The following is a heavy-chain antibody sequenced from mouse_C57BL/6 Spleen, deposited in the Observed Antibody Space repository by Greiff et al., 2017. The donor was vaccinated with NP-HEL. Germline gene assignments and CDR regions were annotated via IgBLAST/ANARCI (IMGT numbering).Heavy chain of an antibody. V-gene: IGHV1-50*01. Sequence: QVQLQQSGAELVKPGASVKLSCKASGYTFTSYWMQWVKQRPGQGLEWIGEIDPSDSYTNYNQKFKGKATLTVDTSSSTAYMQLSSLTSEDAAVYYGALGSSSWFAYWGQGTLVTVSA. CDR1: GYTFTSYW. D-gene: IGHD1-1*01. CDR2: IDPSDSYT. J-gene: IGHJ3*01. CDR3: ALGSSSWFAY.